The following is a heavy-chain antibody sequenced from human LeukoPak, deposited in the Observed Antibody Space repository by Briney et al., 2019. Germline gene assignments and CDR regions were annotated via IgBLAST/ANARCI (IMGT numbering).Heavy chain of an antibody. CDR2: IKSKTDGGTT. V-gene: IGHV3-15*01. CDR3: TTEVLEEATDGTFDI. Sequence: PGGSLRLSCAASGFTFSNAWMSWVRQAPGKGLEWVGRIKSKTDGGTTDYAAPVKGRFTISRDDSKNTLYLLMNSLKTEDTAVYYCTTEVLEEATDGTFDIWGQGTMVTVSS. CDR1: GFTFSNAW. D-gene: IGHD2-15*01. J-gene: IGHJ3*02.